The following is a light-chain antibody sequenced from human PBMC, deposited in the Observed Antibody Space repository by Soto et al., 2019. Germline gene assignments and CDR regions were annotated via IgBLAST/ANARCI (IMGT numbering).Light chain of an antibody. CDR2: EDN. CDR1: SGSIASNY. CDR3: QSYDSSNHGV. V-gene: IGLV6-57*04. J-gene: IGLJ2*01. Sequence: NFMLTQPHSVSESPGKTVTISCTRSSGSIASNYVQWYQQRPGSAPTTVIYEDNQRPSGVPDRFSGSIDSSSNSASLTISGLKTEDEADYYWQSYDSSNHGVFGGGTQLTVL.